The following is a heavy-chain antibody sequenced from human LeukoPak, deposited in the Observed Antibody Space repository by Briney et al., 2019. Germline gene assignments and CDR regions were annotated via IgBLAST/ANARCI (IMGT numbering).Heavy chain of an antibody. D-gene: IGHD2-15*01. J-gene: IGHJ5*02. V-gene: IGHV4-30-2*01. CDR2: VYHSGST. Sequence: PSETLSLTCAVSGGSISSDGYSWSWIRQRPGKGLEWIGYVYHSGSTYYNPSLKSRVTISVDRSRNQFSLKLSSVTAADTAVYYCARAVVVAATPSNWFDPWGQGTLVTVSS. CDR1: GGSISSDGYS. CDR3: ARAVVVAATPSNWFDP.